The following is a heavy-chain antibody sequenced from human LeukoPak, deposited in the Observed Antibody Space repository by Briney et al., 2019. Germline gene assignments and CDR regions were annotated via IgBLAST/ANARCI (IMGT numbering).Heavy chain of an antibody. V-gene: IGHV3-30-3*01. CDR1: GFTFSSYA. CDR2: ISYDGSNK. D-gene: IGHD2-21*02. Sequence: QPGRSLRLSCAASGFTFSSYAMHWVRQAPGKGLEWVAVISYDGSNKYYADSVKGGITISRDNFKITLYLQMNSLGAEDTAVYYCARVGYNCGGDCRDWFDPWGQGTLVTVSS. J-gene: IGHJ5*02. CDR3: ARVGYNCGGDCRDWFDP.